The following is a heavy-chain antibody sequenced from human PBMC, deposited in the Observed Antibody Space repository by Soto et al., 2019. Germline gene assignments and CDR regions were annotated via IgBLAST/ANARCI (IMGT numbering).Heavy chain of an antibody. Sequence: SVKVSCKASGGTFSSYAISWVRQAPGQGLEWMGGIIPIFGTANYAQKFQGRATITADESTSTAYMELSSLRSEDTAVYYCARDASRGGNSGFDYWGQGTLVTVSS. D-gene: IGHD2-21*02. J-gene: IGHJ4*02. CDR3: ARDASRGGNSGFDY. CDR2: IIPIFGTA. CDR1: GGTFSSYA. V-gene: IGHV1-69*13.